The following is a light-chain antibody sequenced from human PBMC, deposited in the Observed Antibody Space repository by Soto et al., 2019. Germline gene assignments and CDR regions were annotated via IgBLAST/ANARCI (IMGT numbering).Light chain of an antibody. Sequence: IVLTQSPGTLSLSPGERATLSCRASQTGSNSYLAWYQQKSAQAPRLLIYGVSTRATGIPDRFSGSGSGTEFTLTISRLEPEDFAVYYCQQYGSSPPRTFGQGTKVDIK. V-gene: IGKV3-20*01. CDR2: GVS. CDR1: QTGSNSY. CDR3: QQYGSSPPRT. J-gene: IGKJ1*01.